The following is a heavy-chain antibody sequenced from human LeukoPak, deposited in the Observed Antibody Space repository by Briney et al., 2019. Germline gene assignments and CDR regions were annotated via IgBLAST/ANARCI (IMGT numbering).Heavy chain of an antibody. CDR3: ARGDLERWFGELGAWFDP. CDR2: IYYSGST. D-gene: IGHD3-10*01. CDR1: GGSLSSYY. J-gene: IGHJ5*02. V-gene: IGHV4-59*01. Sequence: SETLSLTCTVSGGSLSSYYWSWIRQPPGKGLEWIGYIYYSGSTNYNPSLKSRVTISVDTSKNQFSLKLSSVTAADTAVYYCARGDLERWFGELGAWFDPWGQGTLVTVSS.